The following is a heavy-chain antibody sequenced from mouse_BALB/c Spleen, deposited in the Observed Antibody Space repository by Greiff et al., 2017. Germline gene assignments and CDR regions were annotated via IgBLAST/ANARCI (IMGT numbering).Heavy chain of an antibody. CDR1: GFSLTSYG. CDR2: IWAGGST. Sequence: VQLVESGPGLVAPSQSLSITCTVSGFSLTSYGVHWVRQPPGKGLEWLGVIWAGGSTNYNSALMSRLSISKDNSKSQVFLKMNSLQTDDTAMYYCARAYYGNYEGFAYWGQGTLVTVSA. V-gene: IGHV2-9*02. D-gene: IGHD2-10*01. CDR3: ARAYYGNYEGFAY. J-gene: IGHJ3*01.